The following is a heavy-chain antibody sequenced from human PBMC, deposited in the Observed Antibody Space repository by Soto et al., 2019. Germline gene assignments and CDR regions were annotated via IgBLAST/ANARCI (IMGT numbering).Heavy chain of an antibody. Sequence: GGSLRLSCEASGFTFRNYDMHWVRQGTGKGLEWVSIIYSGGSTYYTDSVKGRFTISRDNSKNTLYLQMNSLRAEDTAVYYCASGRGLLLASNWGQGTMVTVSS. D-gene: IGHD1-26*01. J-gene: IGHJ3*01. V-gene: IGHV3-53*01. CDR3: ASGRGLLLASN. CDR1: GFTFRNYD. CDR2: IYSGGST.